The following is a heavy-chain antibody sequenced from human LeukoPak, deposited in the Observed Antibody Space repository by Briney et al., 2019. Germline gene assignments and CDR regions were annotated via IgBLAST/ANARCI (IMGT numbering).Heavy chain of an antibody. CDR1: GYSISSGYY. CDR3: ARVVPYWYFDY. CDR2: IYYSGST. V-gene: IGHV4-31*03. D-gene: IGHD2-2*01. J-gene: IGHJ4*02. Sequence: SETLSLTCTVSGYSISSGYYWSWIRQHPGKGLEWIGYIYYSGSTYYNPSLKSRVTISVDTSKNQFSLKLSSVTAADTAVYYCARVVPYWYFDYWGQGTLVTVSS.